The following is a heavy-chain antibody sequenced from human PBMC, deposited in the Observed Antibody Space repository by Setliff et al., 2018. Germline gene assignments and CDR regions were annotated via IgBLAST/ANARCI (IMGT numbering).Heavy chain of an antibody. Sequence: TSETLSLTCAVYGGSFSGYYWSWIRQPPGKGLEWIGEINHSGSTNYNPSLKSRVTISVDTSKNQFSLKLSSVTAADTAVYYCASVDIVLMVYALWGQGTLVPVSS. CDR2: INHSGST. CDR3: ASVDIVLMVYAL. D-gene: IGHD2-8*01. J-gene: IGHJ4*02. CDR1: GGSFSGYY. V-gene: IGHV4-34*01.